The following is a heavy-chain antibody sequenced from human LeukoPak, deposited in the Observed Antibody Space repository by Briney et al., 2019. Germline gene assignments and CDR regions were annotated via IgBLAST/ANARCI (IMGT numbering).Heavy chain of an antibody. CDR2: INQDGSEK. D-gene: IGHD5/OR15-5a*01. Sequence: GGSLRLSCAASGFKFNFYWMSWVRQAPGKGLEWVANINQDGSEKYYVDSVKGRFTISRDNAKNSQYLQMNSLRAEDTVVYHCARSSTGFFEYWGQGALVTVSS. CDR1: GFKFNFYW. V-gene: IGHV3-7*05. CDR3: ARSSTGFFEY. J-gene: IGHJ4*02.